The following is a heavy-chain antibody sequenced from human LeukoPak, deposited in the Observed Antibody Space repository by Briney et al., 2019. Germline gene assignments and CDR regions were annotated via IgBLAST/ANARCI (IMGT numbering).Heavy chain of an antibody. J-gene: IGHJ3*02. Sequence: GASVKVSCKVSGYTLTELSMHWVRQAPGKGLEWMGGFDPEDGETIYAQKFQGRVTMTEDTSTDTAYMELSSLRSEDTAVYYCATPLVVPAAYDAFDIWGQGTMVTVSS. D-gene: IGHD2-2*01. CDR1: GYTLTELS. CDR2: FDPEDGET. V-gene: IGHV1-24*01. CDR3: ATPLVVPAAYDAFDI.